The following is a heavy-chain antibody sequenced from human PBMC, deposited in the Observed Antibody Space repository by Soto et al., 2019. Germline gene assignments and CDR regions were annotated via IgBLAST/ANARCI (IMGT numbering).Heavy chain of an antibody. V-gene: IGHV4-59*01. D-gene: IGHD6-13*01. Sequence: SETLSLTCTVSGGSISSYYWSWIRQPPGKGLEWIGYIYYSGSTNYNPSLKSRVTISVDTSKNQFSLKLSSVTAADTAVYYCARTTGAGYSSSWKPYYFDYWGQGTLVTVSS. CDR3: ARTTGAGYSSSWKPYYFDY. CDR2: IYYSGST. CDR1: GGSISSYY. J-gene: IGHJ4*02.